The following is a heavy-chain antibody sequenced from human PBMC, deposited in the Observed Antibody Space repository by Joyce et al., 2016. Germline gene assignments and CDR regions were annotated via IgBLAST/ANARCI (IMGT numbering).Heavy chain of an antibody. CDR2: VADSGSG. CDR1: GGSISSNNW. Sequence: QVQLQESGPGLVKPSGTLSLTCAVSGGSISSNNWWSWVRQPPRKGLEWIGEVADSGSGNYNPSRENRVTMSVDKSKNQFSLKLSSGTAADAAVYYCGRESLLPSTVQERLALDYYYYMDVWGKGTAVTVSS. D-gene: IGHD4-17*01. CDR3: GRESLLPSTVQERLALDYYYYMDV. J-gene: IGHJ6*03. V-gene: IGHV4-4*02.